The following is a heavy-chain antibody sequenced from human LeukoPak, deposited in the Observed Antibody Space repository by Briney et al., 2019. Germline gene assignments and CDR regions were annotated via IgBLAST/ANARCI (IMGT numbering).Heavy chain of an antibody. CDR1: GFTFINYA. CDR3: AKFCGDCTHGFCYCPDY. D-gene: IGHD2-8*01. Sequence: GGSLRLSCSASGFTFINYAMNWVRQAPGKGLEWVSTISASGGITYYADSVKGRFTIPRDNSKNTLYLQMSSLRAEDTAVYYCAKFCGDCTHGFCYCPDYWGQGTLVTVSS. V-gene: IGHV3-23*01. CDR2: ISASGGIT. J-gene: IGHJ4*02.